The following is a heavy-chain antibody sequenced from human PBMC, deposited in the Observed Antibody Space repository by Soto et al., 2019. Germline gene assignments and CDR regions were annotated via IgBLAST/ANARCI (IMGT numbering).Heavy chain of an antibody. CDR2: ISSSSSTI. J-gene: IGHJ4*02. CDR3: ARAGITGTTKFGY. V-gene: IGHV3-48*01. D-gene: IGHD1-7*01. CDR1: GFTFSSYS. Sequence: EVQLVESGGGLVQPGGSLRLSCAASGFTFSSYSMNWVRQAPGKGLEWVSYISSSSSTIYYADSVKGRFTISRDNAKNSLYLQMNSLRAEDTAVYYCARAGITGTTKFGYWGQGTLVTVSS.